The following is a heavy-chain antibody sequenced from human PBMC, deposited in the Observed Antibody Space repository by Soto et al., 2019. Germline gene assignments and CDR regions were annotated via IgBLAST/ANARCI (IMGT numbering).Heavy chain of an antibody. V-gene: IGHV3-23*01. Sequence: EVQLLESGGGLVQPGGSLTLSCAASGFTFSSYAMSWVRQAPGKGLEWVSVISGSGSSTYYADSVKGRFTMSRDNCKSTLYLQMNSLRAEDTAVYYCARGTCRSGGSCYSTFDYWGQGTLVTASS. J-gene: IGHJ4*02. CDR2: ISGSGSST. CDR1: GFTFSSYA. CDR3: ARGTCRSGGSCYSTFDY. D-gene: IGHD2-15*01.